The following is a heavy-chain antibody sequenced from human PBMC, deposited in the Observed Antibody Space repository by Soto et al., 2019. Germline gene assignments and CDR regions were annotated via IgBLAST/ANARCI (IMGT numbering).Heavy chain of an antibody. J-gene: IGHJ6*02. CDR3: ARDRDIVATNYSPDAYYYYGMDV. Sequence: GGSLRLSCAASGFTFSSYAMHWVRQAPGKGLEWVAVISYDGSNKYYADSVKGRFTISRDNSKNTLYLQMNSLRAEDTAVYYCARDRDIVATNYSPDAYYYYGMDVWGQGTTVTVSS. D-gene: IGHD5-12*01. CDR1: GFTFSSYA. CDR2: ISYDGSNK. V-gene: IGHV3-30-3*01.